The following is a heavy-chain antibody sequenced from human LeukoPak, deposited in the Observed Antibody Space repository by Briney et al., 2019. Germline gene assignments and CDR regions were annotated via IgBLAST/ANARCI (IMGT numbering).Heavy chain of an antibody. V-gene: IGHV1-69*06. CDR3: ARLRRVAATNEPFDY. CDR1: GGTFSSYA. Sequence: ASVKVSCKASGGTFSSYAISWVRQAPGQGLEWMGGIIPIFGTANYAQKFQGRVTITADKSTSTAYMELSSLRSEDTAVYYCARLRRVAATNEPFDYWGQGTLVTVSS. D-gene: IGHD2-15*01. J-gene: IGHJ4*02. CDR2: IIPIFGTA.